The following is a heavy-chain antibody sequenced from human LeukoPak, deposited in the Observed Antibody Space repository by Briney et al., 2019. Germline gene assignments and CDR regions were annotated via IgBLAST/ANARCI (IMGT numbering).Heavy chain of an antibody. CDR1: GGSFSGYY. V-gene: IGHV4-34*01. CDR2: INHSGST. Sequence: SETLSLTCAVYGGSFSGYYWSWIRQPPGKGLEWIGEINHSGSTNYNPSLKSRVTISVDTSKNQFSLKLSSVTAADTAVYYCARLRVVPYYFDYWGQGTLVTVSS. CDR3: ARLRVVPYYFDY. D-gene: IGHD2-15*01. J-gene: IGHJ4*02.